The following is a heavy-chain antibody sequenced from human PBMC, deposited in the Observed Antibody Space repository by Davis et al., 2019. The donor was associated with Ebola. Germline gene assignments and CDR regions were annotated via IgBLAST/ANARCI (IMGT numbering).Heavy chain of an antibody. V-gene: IGHV3-30*18. CDR1: GFIFSNYG. Sequence: GGSLRLSCEASGFIFSNYGMYWVRQAPGKGLEWVAVISYAGSNEYYADSVKGRFTISRDNSKNMVYLQMNSLRTEDTALYYCAKVGRQRLVRDGFDIWGQGTMVTVSS. D-gene: IGHD6-13*01. CDR2: ISYAGSNE. CDR3: AKVGRQRLVRDGFDI. J-gene: IGHJ3*02.